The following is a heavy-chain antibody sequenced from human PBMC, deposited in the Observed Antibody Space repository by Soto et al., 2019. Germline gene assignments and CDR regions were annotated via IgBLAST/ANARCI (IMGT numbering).Heavy chain of an antibody. Sequence: QVQLQESGPGLVKPSQTLSLTCTVSGGSMSSGGYYWSGIRQHPGKGLEWIGYIYYSGSTYYNPSLKTRVTISVDTPKNQFSLKLSSVTAADTAVYYCAREFGHGSRCYFDYWGQGTLVTVSS. CDR3: AREFGHGSRCYFDY. J-gene: IGHJ4*02. D-gene: IGHD3-10*01. CDR2: IYYSGST. V-gene: IGHV4-31*03. CDR1: GGSMSSGGYY.